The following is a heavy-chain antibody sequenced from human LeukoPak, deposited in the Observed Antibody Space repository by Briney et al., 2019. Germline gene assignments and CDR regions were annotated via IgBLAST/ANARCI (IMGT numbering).Heavy chain of an antibody. CDR2: INAGNGNT. CDR1: GYTFTSYA. D-gene: IGHD3-22*01. V-gene: IGHV1-3*01. J-gene: IGHJ2*01. CDR3: AAVSGYHWYFDL. Sequence: GASVKVSCKASGYTFTSYAMHWVRQAPGQRLEWMGWINAGNGNTKYSQKFQGRVTITRDTSASTAYMELSSLRSEDTAVYYCAAVSGYHWYFDLWGRGTLVTVSS.